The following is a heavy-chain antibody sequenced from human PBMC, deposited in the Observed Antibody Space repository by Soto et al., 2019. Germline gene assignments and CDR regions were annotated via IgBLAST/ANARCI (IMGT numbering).Heavy chain of an antibody. J-gene: IGHJ4*02. CDR2: ISGSGGST. Sequence: PGGSLRLSCAASGFTFSSYAMSWVRQAPGKGLEWVSAISGSGGSTYYADSVKGRFTISRDNSKNTLYLQMNSLRAEDTAVYYCAKVEYYYGSGSYYNLDYWGQGTLVTVSS. CDR1: GFTFSSYA. D-gene: IGHD3-10*01. CDR3: AKVEYYYGSGSYYNLDY. V-gene: IGHV3-23*01.